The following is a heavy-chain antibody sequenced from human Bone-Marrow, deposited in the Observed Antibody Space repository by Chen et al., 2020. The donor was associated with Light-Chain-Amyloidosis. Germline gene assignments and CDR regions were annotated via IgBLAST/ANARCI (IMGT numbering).Heavy chain of an antibody. CDR3: ARGTTIKTMVWTS. Sequence: QVQLVQSGAEVKKPGASVKVSCKASGYTFASYDINWVRQAAGQGLEWLGWMNPGSGDTGYAQKFQGRVTMAGNAAISASYMELGSLGSEDTAVYYCARGTTIKTMVWTSWGQGTLVTVSS. CDR2: MNPGSGDT. V-gene: IGHV1-8*01. D-gene: IGHD1-1*01. J-gene: IGHJ5*02. CDR1: GYTFASYD.